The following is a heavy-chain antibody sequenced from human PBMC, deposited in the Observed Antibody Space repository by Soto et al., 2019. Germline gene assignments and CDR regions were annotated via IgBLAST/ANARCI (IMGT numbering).Heavy chain of an antibody. CDR1: GFTFSSYS. D-gene: IGHD6-13*01. CDR3: ARPGIAAAGWFDP. V-gene: IGHV3-48*01. J-gene: IGHJ5*02. Sequence: EVQLVESGGGLVQPGGSLRLSCAASGFTFSSYSMNWVRQAPGKGLEWVSYISSSSSTIYYADSVKGRFTISRDNAKNSLYLQMNSLRAEDTAMYYCARPGIAAAGWFDPWGQGTLVTVSS. CDR2: ISSSSSTI.